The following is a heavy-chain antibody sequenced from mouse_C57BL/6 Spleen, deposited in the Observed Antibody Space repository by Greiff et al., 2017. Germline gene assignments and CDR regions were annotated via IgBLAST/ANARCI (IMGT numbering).Heavy chain of an antibody. D-gene: IGHD1-1*01. CDR3: ARSFTTVVATSSGFAY. CDR1: GYAFTNYL. CDR2: INPGSGGT. J-gene: IGHJ3*01. Sequence: VQLQESGAELVRPGTSVKVSCKASGYAFTNYLIEWVKQRPGQGLEWIGVINPGSGGTNYNEKFKGKATLTADKSSSTAYMQLSSLTSEDSAVYFCARSFTTVVATSSGFAYWGQGTLVTVSA. V-gene: IGHV1-54*01.